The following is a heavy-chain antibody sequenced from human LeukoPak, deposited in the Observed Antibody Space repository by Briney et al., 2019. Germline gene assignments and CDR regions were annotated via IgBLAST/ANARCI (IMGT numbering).Heavy chain of an antibody. CDR1: GYTFTSYG. CDR3: ARLSYGSGSYYRDYYFDY. Sequence: ASVKVSCKASGYTFTSYGISWVRQAPGQGLEWMGWISAYNGNTNYARKLQGRVFMTTGTSTSTAYMELRSLRSDDTAVYYCARLSYGSGSYYRDYYFDYWGQGTLVTVSS. V-gene: IGHV1-18*01. D-gene: IGHD3-10*01. CDR2: ISAYNGNT. J-gene: IGHJ4*02.